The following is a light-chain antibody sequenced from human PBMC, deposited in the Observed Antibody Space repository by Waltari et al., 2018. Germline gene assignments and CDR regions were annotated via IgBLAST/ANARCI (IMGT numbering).Light chain of an antibody. J-gene: IGLJ1*01. Sequence: QAVVTQEPSLTVSPGGPVTLTSVSRHGPVTSVHFPCWFHQKPGQAPRTLIYDTSKKHSWTPARFSGFLLGGKAALTLSGAQPEDEAEYYCLLSYSGARVFGTGTKVTVL. CDR3: LLSYSGARV. V-gene: IGLV7-46*01. CDR1: HGPVTSVHF. CDR2: DTS.